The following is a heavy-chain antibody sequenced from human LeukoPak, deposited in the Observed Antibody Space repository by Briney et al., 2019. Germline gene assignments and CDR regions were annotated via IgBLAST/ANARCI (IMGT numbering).Heavy chain of an antibody. Sequence: PSETLSLTCTVSGGSISSSSYYWGWIRQPPGKGLEWIGSIYYSGSTYYNPSLKSRVTISVDTSKNQFSLKLSSVTAADTAVYYCARGNWNDALFDYWGQGTLVTVSS. CDR3: ARGNWNDALFDY. D-gene: IGHD1-20*01. CDR2: IYYSGST. CDR1: GGSISSSSYY. J-gene: IGHJ4*02. V-gene: IGHV4-39*07.